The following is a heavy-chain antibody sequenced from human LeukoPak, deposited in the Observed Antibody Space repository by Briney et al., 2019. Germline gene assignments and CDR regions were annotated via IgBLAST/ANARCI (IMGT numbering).Heavy chain of an antibody. CDR2: ISSSSSTI. Sequence: GGSLRLSCAASGFTFSSYSMNWVRQAPGKGLEWVSYISSSSSTIYYADSVKGRFTISRDNAKNSLYLQMNSLIDEDTAVYYCARTYVFPDVWGQGTTVTVSS. J-gene: IGHJ6*02. CDR1: GFTFSSYS. V-gene: IGHV3-48*02. D-gene: IGHD3-16*01. CDR3: ARTYVFPDV.